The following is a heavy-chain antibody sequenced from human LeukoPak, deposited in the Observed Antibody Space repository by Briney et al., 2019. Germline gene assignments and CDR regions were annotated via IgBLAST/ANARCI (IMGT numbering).Heavy chain of an antibody. D-gene: IGHD3-10*01. Sequence: GGSLRLSCAASGFTFSSYSMNWVRQAPGKGLEWVSSISSSSSYIYYADSVKGRFTISRDNSKNTLYLQMNSLRAEDTAVYYCAREGGLFFGSGSYYLDYWGQGTLVTVSS. CDR3: AREGGLFFGSGSYYLDY. J-gene: IGHJ4*02. V-gene: IGHV3-21*01. CDR1: GFTFSSYS. CDR2: ISSSSSYI.